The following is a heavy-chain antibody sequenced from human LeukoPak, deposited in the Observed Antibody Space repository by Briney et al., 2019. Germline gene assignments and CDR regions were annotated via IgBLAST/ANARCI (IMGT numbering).Heavy chain of an antibody. CDR2: ISSSSSTI. V-gene: IGHV3-48*01. D-gene: IGHD5-12*01. CDR1: GFTFGDHV. Sequence: GGSLRLSCTASGFTFGDHVMSWVRQAPGKGLEWVSYISSSSSTIYYADSVKGRFTISRDNAKNSLYLQMNSLRAEDTAVYYCARSRPLANWGQGTLVTVSS. J-gene: IGHJ4*02. CDR3: ARSRPLAN.